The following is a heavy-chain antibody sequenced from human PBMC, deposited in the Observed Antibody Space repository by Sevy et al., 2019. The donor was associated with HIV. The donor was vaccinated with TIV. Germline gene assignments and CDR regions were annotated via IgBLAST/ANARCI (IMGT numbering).Heavy chain of an antibody. CDR2: ISHDGNKE. CDR1: GFTFSAYA. Sequence: GGSLRLSCAASGFTFSAYAVHWVRQAPGKGLEWVAVISHDGNKEDYAQSVRGRVTPSRDNSKKTLFLQMNGLRTDDTGRYYCARDKGSEFQYGMDVWGQGTTVTVSS. J-gene: IGHJ6*02. CDR3: ARDKGSEFQYGMDV. V-gene: IGHV3-30-3*01. D-gene: IGHD3-10*01.